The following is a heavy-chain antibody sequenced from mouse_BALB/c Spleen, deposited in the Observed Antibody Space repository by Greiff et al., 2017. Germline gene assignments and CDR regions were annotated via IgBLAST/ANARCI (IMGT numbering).Heavy chain of an antibody. D-gene: IGHD2-14*01. CDR2: ISDGGSYT. CDR1: GFTFSDYY. V-gene: IGHV5-4*02. J-gene: IGHJ3*01. CDR3: AREGYRAFAY. Sequence: EVQRVESGGGLVKPGGSLTLSCAASGFTFSDYYMYWVRQTPEKRLEWVATISDGGSYTYYPASVKGRFTISRDNAKNNLYLQMSSLKSEDTAMYYCAREGYRAFAYWGQGTLVTVSA.